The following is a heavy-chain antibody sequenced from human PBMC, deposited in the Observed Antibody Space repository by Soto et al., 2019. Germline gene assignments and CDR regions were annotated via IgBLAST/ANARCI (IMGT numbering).Heavy chain of an antibody. CDR2: MYYSGTT. CDR1: GGSMSRYS. V-gene: IGHV4-59*01. CDR3: ARGPTITTDF. D-gene: IGHD4-17*01. J-gene: IGHJ4*02. Sequence: PSETLSLTCTISGGSMSRYSCHWLRQPPGKGLEWIAYMYYSGTTDYNPSLKSRVSMSLDSSTNQFSLRLSSVTAADTAVYFCARGPTITTDFWGPGILVTVSS.